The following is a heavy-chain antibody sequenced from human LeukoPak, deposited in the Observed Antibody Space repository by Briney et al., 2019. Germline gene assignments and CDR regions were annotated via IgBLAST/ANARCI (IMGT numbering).Heavy chain of an antibody. V-gene: IGHV1-69*13. D-gene: IGHD4/OR15-4a*01. J-gene: IGHJ3*02. Sequence: SVKVSCKASGGTFSSYAISWARQAPGQGLEWMGGIIPIFGTANYAQKFQGRVTITADESTSTAYMELSSLRSEDTAVYYCARSVLNAFDIWGQGTMVTVSS. CDR1: GGTFSSYA. CDR3: ARSVLNAFDI. CDR2: IIPIFGTA.